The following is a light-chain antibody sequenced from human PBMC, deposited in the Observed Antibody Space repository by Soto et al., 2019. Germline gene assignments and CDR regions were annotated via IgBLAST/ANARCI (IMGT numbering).Light chain of an antibody. Sequence: DIQMTQSPSSLSASVGDRVTITCRACQSISSYLNWYQQKPGKAPKLLIYAASSMQSGVPSSFSGSGTETDFKLTISSLQPEDFGTYCCQQSYSRPWTLAQGTKVEIK. J-gene: IGKJ1*01. V-gene: IGKV1-39*01. CDR2: AAS. CDR3: QQSYSRPWT. CDR1: QSISSY.